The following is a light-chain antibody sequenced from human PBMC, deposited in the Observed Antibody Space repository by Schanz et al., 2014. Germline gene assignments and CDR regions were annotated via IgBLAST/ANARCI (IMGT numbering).Light chain of an antibody. CDR1: QSVSSRY. V-gene: IGKV3-15*01. CDR2: GAS. J-gene: IGKJ4*01. Sequence: EIVLTQSPGTLSLSPGESATLSCRASQSVSSRYLAWYQQRPGQAPRLVIFGASNRATGIPARFSGSGSGTEFTLTISSLQSEDFAVYYCQQYENWPLITFGGGTKVEIK. CDR3: QQYENWPLIT.